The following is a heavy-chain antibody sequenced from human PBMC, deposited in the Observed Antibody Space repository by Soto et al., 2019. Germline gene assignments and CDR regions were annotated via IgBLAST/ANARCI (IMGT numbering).Heavy chain of an antibody. D-gene: IGHD3-10*01. V-gene: IGHV3-23*01. Sequence: GGSLRLSCAASGFTFSSYAMSWVRQAPGKGLEWVSAISGSGGSTYYADSVKGRFTISRDNSKNTLYLQMNSLRAEDTAVYYCAKDLFPFGELLYYFDYWGQGTLVTVSS. CDR1: GFTFSSYA. CDR2: ISGSGGST. J-gene: IGHJ4*02. CDR3: AKDLFPFGELLYYFDY.